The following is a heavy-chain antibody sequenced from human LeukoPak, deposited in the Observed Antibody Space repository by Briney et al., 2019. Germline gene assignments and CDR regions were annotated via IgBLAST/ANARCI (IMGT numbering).Heavy chain of an antibody. Sequence: WGSLRLSCAASGFTFRNYDMHWVRQAPGQGLEWVAVISDDGSKHHADSVKGRFTISRDNSKNTLFLQMNSLRSEDTAIYYCAKGAAFGDLLGDYWGQGTLVTVSS. CDR1: GFTFRNYD. J-gene: IGHJ4*02. V-gene: IGHV3-30*18. CDR3: AKGAAFGDLLGDY. CDR2: ISDDGSK. D-gene: IGHD3-10*01.